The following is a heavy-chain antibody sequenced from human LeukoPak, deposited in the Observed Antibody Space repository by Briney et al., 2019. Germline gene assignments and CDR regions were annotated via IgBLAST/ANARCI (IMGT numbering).Heavy chain of an antibody. CDR2: INHSGST. V-gene: IGHV4-34*01. J-gene: IGHJ5*02. Sequence: PSETLSLTCAVYGGSFSGYYWSWIRQPPGKGLEWIGEINHSGSTNYNPSLKSRVTISVDTSKNQFSLKLSSVTAADTAVYYCARRPPQGANWFDPWGQGTLVTVSS. CDR1: GGSFSGYY. CDR3: ARRPPQGANWFDP. D-gene: IGHD1-26*01.